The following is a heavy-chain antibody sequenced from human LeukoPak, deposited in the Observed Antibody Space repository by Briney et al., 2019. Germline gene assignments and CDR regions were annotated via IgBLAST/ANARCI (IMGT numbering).Heavy chain of an antibody. CDR3: ARGGRRSSGWFVHYYYMDV. J-gene: IGHJ6*03. V-gene: IGHV1-2*02. Sequence: GASVKVSCKASGGTFSSYAISWVRQAPGQGLEWMGWINPNSGGTNYAQKFQGRVTMTRDTSISTAYMELSRLRSDDTAVYYCARGGRRSSGWFVHYYYMDVWGKGTTVTVSS. CDR1: GGTFSSYA. CDR2: INPNSGGT. D-gene: IGHD6-19*01.